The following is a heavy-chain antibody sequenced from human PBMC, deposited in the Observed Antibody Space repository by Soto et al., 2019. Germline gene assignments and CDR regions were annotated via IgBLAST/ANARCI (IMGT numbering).Heavy chain of an antibody. Sequence: QVQLVQSGAEVKKPGSSVKVSCKASGGTFSSYTISWVRQAPGQGLEWMGRIIPILGIANYAQKFQGRVTITADKSTSTAYMELSSLRSEDTAVYYCARVLRIWFGELESRSYYYGMDVWGQGTTVTVSS. CDR2: IIPILGIA. D-gene: IGHD3-10*01. CDR3: ARVLRIWFGELESRSYYYGMDV. CDR1: GGTFSSYT. V-gene: IGHV1-69*02. J-gene: IGHJ6*02.